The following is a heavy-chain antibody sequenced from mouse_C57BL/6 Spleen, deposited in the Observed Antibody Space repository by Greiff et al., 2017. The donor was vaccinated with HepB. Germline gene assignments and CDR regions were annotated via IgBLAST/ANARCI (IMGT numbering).Heavy chain of an antibody. V-gene: IGHV1-69*01. CDR2: IDPSDSYT. J-gene: IGHJ3*01. CDR3: ARSSYDGYFFAY. D-gene: IGHD2-3*01. CDR1: GYTFTSYW. Sequence: QVQLQQPGAELVMPGASVKLSCKASGYTFTSYWMHWVKQRPGQGLEWIGEIDPSDSYTNYNQKFKGKSTLTVDKSSSTAYMQLSRLTSEDSAVYYCARSSYDGYFFAYWGQGTLVTVSA.